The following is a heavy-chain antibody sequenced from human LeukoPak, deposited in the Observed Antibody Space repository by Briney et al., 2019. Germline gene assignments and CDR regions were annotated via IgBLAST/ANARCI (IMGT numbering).Heavy chain of an antibody. D-gene: IGHD3-10*01. CDR1: GESFSGYY. V-gene: IGHV4-34*01. CDR3: ARVPHYYFGYGYFDT. Sequence: PSETLSLTCVVYGESFSGYYWSWIRQPPGKGLEWIREIDQSGTTNYNPSLKSRVSISVDTSKKQFSLTLTSMTAGDTAVYYCARVPHYYFGYGYFDTWGQGTLVTGSS. CDR2: IDQSGTT. J-gene: IGHJ4*02.